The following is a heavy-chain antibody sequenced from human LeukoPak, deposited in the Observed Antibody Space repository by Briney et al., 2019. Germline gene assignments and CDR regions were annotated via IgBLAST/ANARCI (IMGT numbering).Heavy chain of an antibody. Sequence: RSGGSLRLSCVVSGLRFRNYGMHWVRQAPGKGLEWVAVIYYDGSNQYYVDSVKGRFTVSRDTSKNTLYLQMNGLRAEDTAVYYCARSDVFDIWGQGTVVTVSS. V-gene: IGHV3-33*01. CDR3: ARSDVFDI. J-gene: IGHJ3*02. CDR1: GLRFRNYG. CDR2: IYYDGSNQ.